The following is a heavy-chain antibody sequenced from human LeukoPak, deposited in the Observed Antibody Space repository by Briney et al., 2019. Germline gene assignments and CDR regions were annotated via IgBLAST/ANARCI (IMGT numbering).Heavy chain of an antibody. CDR1: GFTFSSYS. V-gene: IGHV3-48*01. J-gene: IGHJ4*02. CDR2: ISSSSSTI. D-gene: IGHD3-10*01. Sequence: GGSLRLSCAASGFTFSSYSMNWVRQAPGKGLEWVSYISSSSSTIYYADSVKGRFTISRDNAKNSLYLQMNSLRAEDTALYYCAKGSYGSGSYVDYWGQGTLITVSS. CDR3: AKGSYGSGSYVDY.